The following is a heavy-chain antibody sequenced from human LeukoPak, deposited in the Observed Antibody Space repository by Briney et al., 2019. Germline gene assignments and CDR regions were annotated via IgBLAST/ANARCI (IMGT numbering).Heavy chain of an antibody. J-gene: IGHJ5*02. V-gene: IGHV4-31*03. CDR2: IYYGGST. CDR1: GGSISSGGYY. CDR3: ARVYGYGEWWFDP. Sequence: PSETLSLTCTVSGGSISSGGYYWSWIRQHPGKGLEWIGYIYYGGSTSYNPSLKSRVTISVDTSKNQFSLKLSPVTAADTAMYHCARVYGYGEWWFDPWGQGTLVTVSS. D-gene: IGHD4-17*01.